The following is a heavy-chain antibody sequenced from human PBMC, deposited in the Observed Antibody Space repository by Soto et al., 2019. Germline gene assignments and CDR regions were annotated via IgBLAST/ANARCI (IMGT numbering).Heavy chain of an antibody. Sequence: QVQLVESGGGVVQPGRSLRLSCAASGFTFSSYAMNWVRQAPGKGLEWVAVISYDGSNKYYADSVKGRFTISRDKSKNTLDLRMNGLRADETAVYYCARDQVRTRAACQRYEYYFDYWGQGTLVTVSS. CDR3: ARDQVRTRAACQRYEYYFDY. J-gene: IGHJ4*02. CDR1: GFTFSSYA. V-gene: IGHV3-30-3*01. CDR2: ISYDGSNK. D-gene: IGHD6-13*01.